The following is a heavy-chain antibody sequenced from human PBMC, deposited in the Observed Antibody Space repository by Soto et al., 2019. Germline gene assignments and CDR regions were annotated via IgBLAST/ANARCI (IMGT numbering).Heavy chain of an antibody. CDR2: IYYSVCT. V-gene: IGHV4-30-4*01. D-gene: IGHD3-10*01. CDR3: ARAQGSGFLVS. CDR1: GGSISSGDYY. Sequence: QVQLQESGPGLVKPSQTLSLTCSVSGGSISSGDYYWSWLLQPPGKDLEWIGYIYYSVCTYYNPSLESRVTLSVDTSKTQFSRMLSSVTAAYTAVYSCARAQGSGFLVSWGQGTLVTVSS. J-gene: IGHJ4*02.